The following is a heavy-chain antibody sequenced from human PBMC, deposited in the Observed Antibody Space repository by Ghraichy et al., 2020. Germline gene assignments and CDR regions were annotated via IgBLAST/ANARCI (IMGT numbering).Heavy chain of an antibody. D-gene: IGHD3-10*01. CDR2: ISAYNDNT. J-gene: IGHJ4*02. V-gene: IGHV1-18*01. CDR1: GYTFTSYG. CDR3: ARGYNSGSGSYYYFGY. Sequence: ASVKVSCKASGYTFTSYGITWLRQAPGQGLEWMGWISAYNDNTNYAQKLQGRVSMTTDTSTSTAYMELRSLRSDDTAVYFCARGYNSGSGSYYYFGYWGQGTPVTVSS.